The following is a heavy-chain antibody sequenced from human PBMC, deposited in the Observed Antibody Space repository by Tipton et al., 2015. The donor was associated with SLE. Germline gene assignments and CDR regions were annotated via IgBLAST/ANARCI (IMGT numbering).Heavy chain of an antibody. Sequence: TLSLTCAVYGGSFSGYYWSWIRQSPGKGLEWIGEINHSGSTNYNPSLKSRVTISVDTSKKQFSLKVSSVTAADTAVYYCARAQGSWDAFDIWGQGTMVTVPS. CDR1: GGSFSGYY. CDR2: INHSGST. V-gene: IGHV4-34*01. J-gene: IGHJ3*02. CDR3: ARAQGSWDAFDI. D-gene: IGHD2-15*01.